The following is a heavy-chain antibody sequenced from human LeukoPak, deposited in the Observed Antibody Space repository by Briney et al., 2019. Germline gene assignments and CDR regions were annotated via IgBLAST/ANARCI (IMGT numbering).Heavy chain of an antibody. Sequence: GGSLRLSCAASGFIFSNYAMAWVRQAPGKGLEWVSSISPSGGATFYADSVTGRFTISRDNSKNTLYLQMNSLRAEDTALYYCAKLGCTGTFCYANYWGQGTLVTVSS. J-gene: IGHJ4*02. CDR3: AKLGCTGTFCYANY. D-gene: IGHD2-2*01. V-gene: IGHV3-23*01. CDR2: ISPSGGAT. CDR1: GFIFSNYA.